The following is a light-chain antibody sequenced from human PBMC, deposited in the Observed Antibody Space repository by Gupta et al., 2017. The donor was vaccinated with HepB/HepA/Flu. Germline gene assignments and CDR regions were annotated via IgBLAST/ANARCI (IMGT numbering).Light chain of an antibody. CDR2: GES. J-gene: IGKJ2*03. CDR3: QQYGSQPPMSS. V-gene: IGKV3-20*01. CDR1: QSVSSSY. Sequence: EIVLTQSPGTLSLSPGERSTLSCRASQSVSSSYLAWYQQKPGQAPRLLIYGESSSATGIPDRFSGSGSGTDFTLTISRRGPEDCAVYSCQQYGSQPPMSSFGQGTKLEIK.